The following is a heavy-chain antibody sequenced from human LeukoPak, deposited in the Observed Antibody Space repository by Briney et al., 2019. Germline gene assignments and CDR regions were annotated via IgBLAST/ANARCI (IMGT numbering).Heavy chain of an antibody. Sequence: SETLSLTCTVSGGSISSYYWSWIRQPPGKGLEWIGYIYYSGSTNYNPSLKSRVTISVDTSKNQFSLKLSSVTAADTAVYYCARRYYDILTGYSRFDPWGQGTLVTVSS. J-gene: IGHJ5*02. CDR1: GGSISSYY. CDR2: IYYSGST. D-gene: IGHD3-9*01. CDR3: ARRYYDILTGYSRFDP. V-gene: IGHV4-59*08.